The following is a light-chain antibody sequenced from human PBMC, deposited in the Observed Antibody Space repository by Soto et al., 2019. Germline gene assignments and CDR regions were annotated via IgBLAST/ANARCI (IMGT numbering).Light chain of an antibody. CDR2: GAS. CDR1: QSVSRN. Sequence: EIVMTQSPASLSVSPGERATLSCRASQSVSRNLAWYQHKPGQAPRLLIYGASTRATGIPARFSGSGSGTEFTLTISSLQSEDFALYYCQQYSTWPRFGQGTKLEIK. V-gene: IGKV3-15*01. J-gene: IGKJ2*03. CDR3: QQYSTWPR.